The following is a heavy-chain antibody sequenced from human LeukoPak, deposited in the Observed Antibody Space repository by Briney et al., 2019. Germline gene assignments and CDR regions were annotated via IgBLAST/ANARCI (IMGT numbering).Heavy chain of an antibody. CDR2: IKTKTDGGTT. V-gene: IGHV3-15*01. Sequence: GGSLRLSCTASGFSLSKVWMSWVRQAPGQGLEWVGHIKTKTDGGTTEYVAPVRGRFTISRDDSKNTLYLQMNSLKTEDTAVYYCTTDSPSLGIWGQGTMVTVSS. CDR1: GFSLSKVW. CDR3: TTDSPSLGI. D-gene: IGHD2-2*01. J-gene: IGHJ3*02.